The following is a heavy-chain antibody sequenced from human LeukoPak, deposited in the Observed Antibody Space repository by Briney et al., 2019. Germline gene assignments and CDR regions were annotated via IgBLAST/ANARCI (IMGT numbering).Heavy chain of an antibody. D-gene: IGHD3-22*01. CDR3: ASRDYYDSSGYYYSVAFDI. CDR1: GFTFSSYS. J-gene: IGHJ3*02. CDR2: ISTSSSYI. V-gene: IGHV3-21*01. Sequence: PGGSLRLSCAASGFTFSSYSMNWVRQAPGKGLEWVSSISTSSSYIYYADSVKVRFTISRDKAKNSLYLQMKSQRDEDTAVYYCASRDYYDSSGYYYSVAFDIWGQGTIVTVSS.